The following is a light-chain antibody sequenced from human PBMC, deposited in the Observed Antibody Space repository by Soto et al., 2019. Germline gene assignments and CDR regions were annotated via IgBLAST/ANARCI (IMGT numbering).Light chain of an antibody. CDR3: HHYGDSPPET. CDR2: GAF. V-gene: IGKV3-20*01. Sequence: EIVLTQSPGTLSSSPGERATLSCRASQSIYSRYLAWYQQRPGQPPRLLIHGAFTRATGISDRFSGSGSGTDFTLTISRLEPEDFAVYYCHHYGDSPPETFGQWTRVEIK. CDR1: QSIYSRY. J-gene: IGKJ1*01.